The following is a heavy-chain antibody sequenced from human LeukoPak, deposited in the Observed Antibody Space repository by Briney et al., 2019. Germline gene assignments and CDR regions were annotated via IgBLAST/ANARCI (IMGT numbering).Heavy chain of an antibody. CDR1: GFTVSSNY. CDR2: IYSGGST. CDR3: AKERRSIQVWAHTFDY. Sequence: GGSLRLSCAASGFTVSSNYMSWVRQAPGKGLAWVSVIYSGGSTYYADSVKGRFTISRDNSKNTLYLQMNSLRAEDTAVYYCAKERRSIQVWAHTFDYWGQGTLDT. J-gene: IGHJ4*02. V-gene: IGHV3-66*01. D-gene: IGHD3-16*01.